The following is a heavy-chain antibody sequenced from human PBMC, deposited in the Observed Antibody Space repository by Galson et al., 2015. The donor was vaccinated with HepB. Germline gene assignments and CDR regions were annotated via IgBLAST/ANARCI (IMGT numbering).Heavy chain of an antibody. D-gene: IGHD1-20*01. CDR2: ISSTGVTI. V-gene: IGHV3-11*01. Sequence: SLRLSCAASGFTFSNFYMSWIRQAPGKGLEWVSYISSTGVTIYYADSVKGRFTISRDNAKNSLYLQMNSLRAEDTAVYYCARDPRFNWNDDAFDIWGQGTMVTVSS. J-gene: IGHJ3*02. CDR3: ARDPRFNWNDDAFDI. CDR1: GFTFSNFY.